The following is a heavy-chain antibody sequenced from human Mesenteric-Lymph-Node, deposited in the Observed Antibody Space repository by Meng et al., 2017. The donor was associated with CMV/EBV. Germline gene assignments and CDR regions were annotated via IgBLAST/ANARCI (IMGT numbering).Heavy chain of an antibody. CDR3: AKGTGYEYHYYGMDV. J-gene: IGHJ6*02. CDR2: IRYDGSNK. CDR1: GFTFSSYG. Sequence: GSLRLSCAASGFTFSSYGMHWVRQAPGKGLEWVAFIRYDGSNKYYADSVKGRFTISRDNSKNTLYLQMNSLRAADTAVFYCAKGTGYEYHYYGMDVWGQGTTVTVSS. V-gene: IGHV3-30*02. D-gene: IGHD5-12*01.